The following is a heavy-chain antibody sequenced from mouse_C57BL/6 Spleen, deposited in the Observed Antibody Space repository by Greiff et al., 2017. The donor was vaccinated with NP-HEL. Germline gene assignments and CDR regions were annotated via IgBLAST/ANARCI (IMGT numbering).Heavy chain of an antibody. J-gene: IGHJ2*01. Sequence: QVQLKQPGAELVKPGASVKMSCKASGYTFTSYWITWVKQRPGQGLEWIGDIYPGSGSTNYNEKFKSKATLTVDTSSSTAYMQLSSLTSEDSAVYYCARRSYYDYYFDYWGKGTTLTVSS. D-gene: IGHD2-4*01. CDR2: IYPGSGST. CDR1: GYTFTSYW. CDR3: ARRSYYDYYFDY. V-gene: IGHV1-55*01.